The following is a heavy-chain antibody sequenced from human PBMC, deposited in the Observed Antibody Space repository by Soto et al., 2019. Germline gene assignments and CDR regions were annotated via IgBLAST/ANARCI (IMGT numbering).Heavy chain of an antibody. CDR1: GFPFRSYE. V-gene: IGHV3-48*03. D-gene: IGHD6-19*01. Sequence: GGSLRLSCAASGFPFRSYEMNWVRQAPGKGLEWISYISESGSSMYYADSVKGRFAISRDNAKNSLYLQMNSLRAEDTAVYYCARDQKVHDSRGHKIRAMDVWGQGTTVTVSS. J-gene: IGHJ6*02. CDR2: ISESGSSM. CDR3: ARDQKVHDSRGHKIRAMDV.